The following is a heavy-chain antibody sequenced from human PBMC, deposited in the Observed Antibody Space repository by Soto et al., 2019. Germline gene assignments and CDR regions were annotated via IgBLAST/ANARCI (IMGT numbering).Heavy chain of an antibody. J-gene: IGHJ6*03. CDR1: GFTFSSYG. CDR3: AKEGPDGDYSNYPIYYYYYMDV. D-gene: IGHD4-4*01. CDR2: ISYDGSNK. V-gene: IGHV3-30*18. Sequence: QVQLVESGGGVVQPGRSLRLSCAASGFTFSSYGMHWVRQAPGKGLEWVAVISYDGSNKYYADSVKGRFTISRDNSKNTLYLQMNSLRAEDTAVYYCAKEGPDGDYSNYPIYYYYYMDVWGKGTTVTVSS.